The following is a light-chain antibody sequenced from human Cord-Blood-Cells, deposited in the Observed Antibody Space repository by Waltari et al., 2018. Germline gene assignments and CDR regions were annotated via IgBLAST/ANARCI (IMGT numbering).Light chain of an antibody. V-gene: IGKV1D-8*01. CDR3: QQYYSFPYS. Sequence: VIWMTQPPSLLSASKGERVTLSCRVSQGISSYLAWYQQKPGTAPELLIYAASTLQSGVPSRFSGSGSGTDFTLTISCLQSEDFATYYCQQYYSFPYSFGQGTKLEIK. J-gene: IGKJ2*03. CDR2: AAS. CDR1: QGISSY.